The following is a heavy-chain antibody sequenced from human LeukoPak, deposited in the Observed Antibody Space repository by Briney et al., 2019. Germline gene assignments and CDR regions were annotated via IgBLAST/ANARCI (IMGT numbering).Heavy chain of an antibody. CDR1: GFTFSNYE. V-gene: IGHV3-48*03. Sequence: GGSLRLSCAASGFTFSNYEMNWVRQAPGKGLEWVSYISSSGSTIYYADSVKGRFTISRDNAKNSLYLQMNSLRAEDTAVYYCARGSGSYFRRTNDYWGQGTLVTVSS. CDR3: ARGSGSYFRRTNDY. J-gene: IGHJ4*02. D-gene: IGHD1-26*01. CDR2: ISSSGSTI.